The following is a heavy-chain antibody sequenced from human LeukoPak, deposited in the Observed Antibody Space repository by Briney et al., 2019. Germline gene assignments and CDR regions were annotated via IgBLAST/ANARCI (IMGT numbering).Heavy chain of an antibody. J-gene: IGHJ3*02. V-gene: IGHV3-30*18. CDR1: GFTFSEFY. CDR3: AKSKGYCSSTSCGDAFDI. Sequence: GGSLRLSCAASGFTFSEFYMAWIRQAPGKGLEWVAVISYDGSNKYYADSVKGRFTISRDNSKNTLYLQMNSLRAEDTAVYYCAKSKGYCSSTSCGDAFDIWGQGTMVTVSS. D-gene: IGHD2-2*01. CDR2: ISYDGSNK.